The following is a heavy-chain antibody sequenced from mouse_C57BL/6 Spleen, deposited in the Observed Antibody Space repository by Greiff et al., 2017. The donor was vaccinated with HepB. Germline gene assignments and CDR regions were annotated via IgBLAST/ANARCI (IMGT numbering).Heavy chain of an antibody. CDR2: IYPRDGST. V-gene: IGHV1-78*01. Sequence: VQLQQSDAELVKPGASVKISCKVSGYTFTDHTIHWMKQRPEQGLEWIGYIYPRDGSTKYNEKFKGKATLTADKSSSTAYMQLNSLTSEASAVYFCARGDYYGSSYVGRGDYWGQGTTLTVSS. J-gene: IGHJ2*01. CDR1: GYTFTDHT. D-gene: IGHD1-1*01. CDR3: ARGDYYGSSYVGRGDY.